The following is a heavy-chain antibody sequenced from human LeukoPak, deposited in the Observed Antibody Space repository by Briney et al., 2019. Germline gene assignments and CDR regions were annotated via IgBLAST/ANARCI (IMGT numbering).Heavy chain of an antibody. CDR3: ARDQEYSGSYYRYFDY. CDR2: IYSRGLTRGST. Sequence: SETLSLTCTVSGGSLSSYYWSWVRQPPGKGLEWIGYIYSRGLTRGSTNYNPSLKSRVTISVDTSKNQFSLKLSSVTAADTAVYYCARDQEYSGSYYRYFDYWGQGTLVTVSS. D-gene: IGHD1-26*01. V-gene: IGHV4-59*01. CDR1: GGSLSSYY. J-gene: IGHJ4*02.